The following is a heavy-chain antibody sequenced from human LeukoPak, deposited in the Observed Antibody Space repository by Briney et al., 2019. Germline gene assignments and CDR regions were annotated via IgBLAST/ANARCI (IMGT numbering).Heavy chain of an antibody. V-gene: IGHV4-39*01. CDR2: IYYSGST. D-gene: IGHD6-19*01. CDR1: GGSIRSSSYY. CDR3: ARQVVAVAGTGYFDY. Sequence: PSETLSLTCTVSGGSIRSSSYYWGWIRPPPGKGLEWIXXIYYSGSTYYNASLKSRGTISVDTSKNQFSLMLNSVTAADTAVYFCARQVVAVAGTGYFDYWGQGTLVTVSS. J-gene: IGHJ4*02.